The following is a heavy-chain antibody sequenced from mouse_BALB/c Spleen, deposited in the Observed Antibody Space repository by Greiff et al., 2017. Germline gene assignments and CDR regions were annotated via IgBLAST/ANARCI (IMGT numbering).Heavy chain of an antibody. CDR1: GFSLTSYG. Sequence: QVQLKESGPGLVAPSQSLSITCTVSGFSLTSYGVHWVRQPPGKGLEWLGVIWAGGSTNYNSALMSRLSISKDNSKSQVFLKMNSLQTDDTAMYYCAKDSSGYGDAMDYWGQGTSVTVSS. V-gene: IGHV2-9*02. CDR3: AKDSSGYGDAMDY. CDR2: IWAGGST. D-gene: IGHD3-1*01. J-gene: IGHJ4*01.